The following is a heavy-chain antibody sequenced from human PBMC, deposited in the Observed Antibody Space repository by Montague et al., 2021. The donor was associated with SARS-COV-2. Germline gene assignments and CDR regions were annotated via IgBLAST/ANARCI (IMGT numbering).Heavy chain of an antibody. V-gene: IGHV4-34*01. CDR3: ARLRGGVVPSPILEIGPYGSYYSMDV. Sequence: SETLSLTCAVPGTSFSGYYWNWIRQPPGKGLEWIGEINHGGSTKYSPSLKSRLTISADTSKNQFSLKLTSVAAADTAVYYCARLRGGVVPSPILEIGPYGSYYSMDVWGKGTTVTVSS. J-gene: IGHJ6*03. D-gene: IGHD5-24*01. CDR1: GTSFSGYY. CDR2: INHGGST.